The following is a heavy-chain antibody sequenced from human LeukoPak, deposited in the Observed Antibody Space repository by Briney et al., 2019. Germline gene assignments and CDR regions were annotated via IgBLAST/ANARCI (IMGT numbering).Heavy chain of an antibody. CDR3: ARDSRYCSSTSCYSANWFDP. Sequence: PSETLSLTCTDSGGSISSYYWSWIRQPAGKGLEWIGRIYTSGSTNYNPSLKSRVTMSVDTSKNQFSLKLSSVTAADTAVYYCARDSRYCSSTSCYSANWFDPWGQGTLVTVSS. D-gene: IGHD2-2*01. CDR1: GGSISSYY. J-gene: IGHJ5*02. CDR2: IYTSGST. V-gene: IGHV4-4*07.